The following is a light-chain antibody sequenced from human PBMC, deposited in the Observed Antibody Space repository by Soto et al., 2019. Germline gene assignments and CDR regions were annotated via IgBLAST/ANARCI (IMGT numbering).Light chain of an antibody. CDR2: EVS. CDR1: SSDIGGYNF. V-gene: IGLV2-14*01. J-gene: IGLJ2*01. Sequence: QSALTQPASVSGSPGQSITISCPGTSSDIGGYNFVSWYQQHPGKAPKLIIYEVSNRPSGVSNRFSGSKSGNTASLTISGLQAEDEAEYYCSSFTTSTSLVFGGGTKLTVL. CDR3: SSFTTSTSLV.